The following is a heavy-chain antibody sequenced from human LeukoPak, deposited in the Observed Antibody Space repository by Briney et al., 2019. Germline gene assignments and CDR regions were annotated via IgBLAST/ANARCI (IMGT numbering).Heavy chain of an antibody. CDR2: IKQDGSEK. CDR1: GFTFSGYC. D-gene: IGHD6-13*01. J-gene: IGHJ4*02. V-gene: IGHV3-7*01. Sequence: GGSLRLSCAASGFTFSGYCMMWVRQAPGKGLEWVANIKQDGSEKYYVDSVKGRFTISRDNAKNSLYLQINSLRAEDTAVYYCARGSAAGDYFDYWGQGTLVTVSS. CDR3: ARGSAAGDYFDY.